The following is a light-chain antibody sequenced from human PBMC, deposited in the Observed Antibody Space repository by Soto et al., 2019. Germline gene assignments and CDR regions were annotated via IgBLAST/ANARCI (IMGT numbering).Light chain of an antibody. Sequence: QSVLTQPRSVSGSPGQSVTISCTGTSSDFGGYNYVSWYQQHPGKAPQLMIYEVSNRPSGVSNRFSGSKSGNTASLTISGLQAEDEADYHCSSYTSSSSYVFGTGTKVTVL. CDR3: SSYTSSSSYV. V-gene: IGLV2-14*01. CDR2: EVS. CDR1: SSDFGGYNY. J-gene: IGLJ1*01.